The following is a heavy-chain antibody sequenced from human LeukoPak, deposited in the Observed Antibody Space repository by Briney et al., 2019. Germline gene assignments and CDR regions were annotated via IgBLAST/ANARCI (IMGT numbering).Heavy chain of an antibody. CDR2: IYSGGST. CDR1: GFTVSSNY. CDR3: ARGPLPFYYGSGSYGFDY. D-gene: IGHD3-10*01. V-gene: IGHV3-66*01. Sequence: GGSLRLSCAASGFTVSSNYVSWVRQAPGKGLEWVSVIYSGGSTYYADSVKGRFTISRDNSKNTLYLQMNSLRAEDTAVYYCARGPLPFYYGSGSYGFDYWGQGTLVTVSS. J-gene: IGHJ4*02.